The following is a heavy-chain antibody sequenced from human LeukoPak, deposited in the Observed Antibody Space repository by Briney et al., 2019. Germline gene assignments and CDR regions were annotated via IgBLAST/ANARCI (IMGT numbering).Heavy chain of an antibody. CDR1: GFIFNYHW. D-gene: IGHD2-2*01. CDR3: ARDQYQVPYYSQYYGMDV. V-gene: IGHV3-7*01. CDR2: IKEDGSEK. Sequence: GGSLRLSCVASGFIFNYHWMSWVRQAPGKGLEWVANIKEDGSEKYYVDSVKGRFTISRDNAKNSLSLQMDSLRVEDTAVYYCARDQYQVPYYSQYYGMDVWGQGTTVIVSS. J-gene: IGHJ6*02.